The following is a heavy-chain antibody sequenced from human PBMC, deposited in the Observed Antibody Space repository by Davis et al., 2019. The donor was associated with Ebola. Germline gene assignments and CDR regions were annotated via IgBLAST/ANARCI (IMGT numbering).Heavy chain of an antibody. Sequence: ASVKVSCKASGYTFTGYYMHWVRQAPGQGLEWMGWINPNSGGTNYAQKFQGWVTMTRDTSISTAYMGLSRLRSDDTAVYYCARGTAEYNWNDAYYYYMDVWGKGTTVTVSS. CDR2: INPNSGGT. CDR3: ARGTAEYNWNDAYYYYMDV. V-gene: IGHV1-2*04. J-gene: IGHJ6*03. D-gene: IGHD1-1*01. CDR1: GYTFTGYY.